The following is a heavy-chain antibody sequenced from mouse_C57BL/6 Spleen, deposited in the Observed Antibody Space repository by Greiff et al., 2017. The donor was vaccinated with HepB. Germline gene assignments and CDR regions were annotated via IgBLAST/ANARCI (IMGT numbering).Heavy chain of an antibody. V-gene: IGHV5-9-1*02. J-gene: IGHJ3*01. CDR3: TREGLYVNYFAWFAY. D-gene: IGHD2-1*01. Sequence: EVQLVESGEGLVKPGGSLKLSCAASGFTFSSYAMSWVRQTPEKRLEWVAYISSGGDYIYYADTVKGRFTISRDNARNTLYLQMSSLKSEATAMSYCTREGLYVNYFAWFAYWGQGTLVTVSA. CDR2: ISSGGDYI. CDR1: GFTFSSYA.